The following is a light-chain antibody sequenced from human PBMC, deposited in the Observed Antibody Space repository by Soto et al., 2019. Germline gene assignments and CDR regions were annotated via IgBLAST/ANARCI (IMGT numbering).Light chain of an antibody. V-gene: IGKV1-12*01. CDR2: TAS. Sequence: DIQMTQSPSTLSASVGDRVTITCRASQTIDSWLAWYQQKPGKAPNLLIYTASSLQSGVPSRFSGSGSGTDFTLTINGLQPEDFATYYCQQAASCPITFGQGTRLEIK. CDR3: QQAASCPIT. CDR1: QTIDSW. J-gene: IGKJ5*01.